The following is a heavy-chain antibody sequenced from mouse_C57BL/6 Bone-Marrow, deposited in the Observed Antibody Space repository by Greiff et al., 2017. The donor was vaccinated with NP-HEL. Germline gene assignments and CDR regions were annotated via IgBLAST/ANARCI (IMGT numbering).Heavy chain of an antibody. Sequence: EVQLQQSGAELVRPGASVKLSCTASGFNIKDDYMHWVKQRPEQGLEWIGWIDPENGDTESASKFQGKATITADTSSNTAYLQLSSLTSEDTAVYYCTTGDWEGDYYAMDYWGQGTSVTVSS. V-gene: IGHV14-4*01. CDR2: IDPENGDT. CDR1: GFNIKDDY. D-gene: IGHD4-1*01. J-gene: IGHJ4*01. CDR3: TTGDWEGDYYAMDY.